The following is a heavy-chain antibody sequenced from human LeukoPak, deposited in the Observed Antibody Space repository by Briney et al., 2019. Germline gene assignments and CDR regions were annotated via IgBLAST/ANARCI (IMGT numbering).Heavy chain of an antibody. Sequence: ASVKVSCKASGYTFTGYYMHWARQAPGQGLEWMGWINPNSGGTNYAQKFQGRVTMTRDTSISTAYMELSRLRSDDTAVYYCATRGGGSYSDFDYWGQGTPVTVSS. D-gene: IGHD1-26*01. V-gene: IGHV1-2*02. CDR1: GYTFTGYY. CDR3: ATRGGGSYSDFDY. J-gene: IGHJ4*02. CDR2: INPNSGGT.